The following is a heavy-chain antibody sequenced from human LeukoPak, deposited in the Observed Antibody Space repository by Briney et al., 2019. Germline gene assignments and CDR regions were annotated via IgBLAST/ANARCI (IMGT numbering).Heavy chain of an antibody. J-gene: IGHJ4*02. D-gene: IGHD3-10*01. CDR1: GFTFSNYA. Sequence: GGSLRLSCAASGFTFSNYAMTWVRQAPGKGLQWVSTISVSGDNTYYADSVKGRFTISRDTSKSTLYLQMNSLKDEDTAVYYCAKYGSGTYYNGLYWDQGTLVTVSS. CDR2: ISVSGDNT. V-gene: IGHV3-23*01. CDR3: AKYGSGTYYNGLY.